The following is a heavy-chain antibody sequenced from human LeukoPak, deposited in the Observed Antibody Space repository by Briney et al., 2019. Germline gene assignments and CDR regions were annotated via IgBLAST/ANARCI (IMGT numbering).Heavy chain of an antibody. J-gene: IGHJ3*02. D-gene: IGHD3-10*01. Sequence: SETLSLTCTVSGGSISSSSYYWGWIRQPPGKGLEWIGSIYYSGSTYYNPSLKSRVTISVDTSKNQFSLKLSSVTAADTAVYYRARRMVRGVIITRLGAFDIWGQGTMVTVSS. V-gene: IGHV4-39*07. CDR1: GGSISSSSYY. CDR3: ARRMVRGVIITRLGAFDI. CDR2: IYYSGST.